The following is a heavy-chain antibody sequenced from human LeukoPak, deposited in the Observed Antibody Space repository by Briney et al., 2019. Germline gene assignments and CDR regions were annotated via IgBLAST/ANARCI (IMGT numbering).Heavy chain of an antibody. Sequence: GGSLRLSCAGSGFTFGGYVMSWIRQAPGKGLEWVSYISSSGSTIYYADSVKGRFTISRDNAKNSLYLQMNSLRAEDTAVYYCAELGITMIGGVWGKGTTVTISS. CDR2: ISSSGSTI. D-gene: IGHD3-10*02. J-gene: IGHJ6*04. CDR1: GFTFGGYV. V-gene: IGHV3-11*04. CDR3: AELGITMIGGV.